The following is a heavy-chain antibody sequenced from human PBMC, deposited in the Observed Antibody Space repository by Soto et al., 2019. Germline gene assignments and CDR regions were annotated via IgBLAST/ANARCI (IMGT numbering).Heavy chain of an antibody. D-gene: IGHD3-16*01. CDR2: IKQDGSEK. J-gene: IGHJ4*02. CDR3: ARGEGVPRGFDY. CDR1: GCTFSSYW. Sequence: GGSLRLSCAASGCTFSSYWMSWVRQAPGKGLEWVANIKQDGSEKYYVDSVKGRFTISRDNAKNSLYLQMNSLRAEDTAVYYCARGEGVPRGFDYWGQGTLVTVSS. V-gene: IGHV3-7*05.